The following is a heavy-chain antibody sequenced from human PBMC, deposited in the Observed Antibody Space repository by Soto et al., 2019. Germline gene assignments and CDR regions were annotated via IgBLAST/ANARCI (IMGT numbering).Heavy chain of an antibody. CDR2: ISRSGAYI. V-gene: IGHV3-21*01. CDR3: ATVTRAGY. CDR1: GFTFSSYS. Sequence: EVQLVESGGGLVKPGGSLRLSCAASGFTFSSYSLTWVRQAPGKGLEWVASISRSGAYIFYADSVKGRFTISRDNAKNSLYLQMNSLRAEDTAVYYCATVTRAGYWGQGSLVTDSS. D-gene: IGHD4-17*01. J-gene: IGHJ4*02.